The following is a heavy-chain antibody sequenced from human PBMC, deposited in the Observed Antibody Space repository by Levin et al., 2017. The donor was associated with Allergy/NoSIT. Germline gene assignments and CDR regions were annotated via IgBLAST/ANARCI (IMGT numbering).Heavy chain of an antibody. J-gene: IGHJ4*02. Sequence: LSLTCAASGFTFSSYGMHWVRQAPGKGLEWVAVISYDGSNKYYADSVKGRFTISRDNSKNTLYLQMNSLRAEDTAVYYCAKDIRGDWGVSGYWGQGTLVTVSS. V-gene: IGHV3-30*18. CDR3: AKDIRGDWGVSGY. CDR2: ISYDGSNK. D-gene: IGHD3-10*01. CDR1: GFTFSSYG.